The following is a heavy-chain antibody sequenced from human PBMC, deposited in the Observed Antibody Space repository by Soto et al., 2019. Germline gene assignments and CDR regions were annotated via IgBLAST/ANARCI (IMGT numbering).Heavy chain of an antibody. V-gene: IGHV1-69*08. CDR3: ARDPKGKAAAGPFDY. D-gene: IGHD6-13*01. Sequence: QVQLVQSGAEVKKPGSSVKVSCKASGGTFSSYTISWVRQAPGQGLEWMGRIIPILGIANYAQKFQGRVTITADKSTSTAYMELSSLRSEDTAVYYCARDPKGKAAAGPFDYWGQGTLVTVSS. CDR1: GGTFSSYT. J-gene: IGHJ4*02. CDR2: IIPILGIA.